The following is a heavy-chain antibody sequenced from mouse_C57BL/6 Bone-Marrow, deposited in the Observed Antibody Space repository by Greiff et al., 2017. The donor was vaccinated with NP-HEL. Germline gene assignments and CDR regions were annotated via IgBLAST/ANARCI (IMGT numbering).Heavy chain of an antibody. J-gene: IGHJ3*01. CDR1: GYTFTSYG. CDR2: IYPRSGNT. Sequence: VQLQHSGAELARPGASVKLSCKASGYTFTSYGISWVKQRTGQGLEWIGEIYPRSGNTYYNEKFKGKATLTADKSSSTAYMELRSLTSEESAVYFCARDYGNWAWFAYWGQGTLVTVSA. V-gene: IGHV1-81*01. D-gene: IGHD2-1*01. CDR3: ARDYGNWAWFAY.